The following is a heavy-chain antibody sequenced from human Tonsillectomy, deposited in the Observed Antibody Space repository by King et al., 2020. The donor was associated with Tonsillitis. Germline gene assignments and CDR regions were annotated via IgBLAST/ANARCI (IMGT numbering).Heavy chain of an antibody. CDR1: GGSISSSSYY. CDR3: ARSPVFYGDYHFDY. D-gene: IGHD4-17*01. CDR2: FYYTGST. V-gene: IGHV4-39*01. J-gene: IGHJ4*02. Sequence: LQLQESGPGLVKPSETLSLTCTVSGGSISSSSYYWGWIRQPPGKGLEWIGIFYYTGSTYYNPSLKSRVTISVDMSNNQFSLRLSSVTAADTAVYYCARSPVFYGDYHFDYWGQGTLVTVSS.